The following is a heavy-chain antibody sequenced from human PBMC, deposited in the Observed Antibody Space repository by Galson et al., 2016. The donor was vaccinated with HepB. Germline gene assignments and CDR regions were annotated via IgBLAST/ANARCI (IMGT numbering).Heavy chain of an antibody. CDR1: GGSISSDTW. CDR3: AGGKLATGWGY. Sequence: ETLSLTCAVSGGSISSDTWWSWVRQPPGKGLEWIGEIYRSGTANYNQSLKSRFVISLDKSKNQFSLTVNSVTAADTAVYYCAGGKLATGWGYWGQGTLVIVSS. J-gene: IGHJ4*02. V-gene: IGHV4-4*02. D-gene: IGHD4-23*01. CDR2: IYRSGTA.